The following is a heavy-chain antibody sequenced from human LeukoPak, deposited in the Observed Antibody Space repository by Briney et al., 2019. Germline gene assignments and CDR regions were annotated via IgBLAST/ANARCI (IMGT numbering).Heavy chain of an antibody. CDR3: ARTPRGDYYDSSGYYSRGND. J-gene: IGHJ4*02. Sequence: SETLSLTCTVSGGSISSGSYYWSWIRQPAGTGLEWIGRIYTSGSTNYNPSLKSRVTISVDTSKNQFSLKLSSVTAADTAVYYCARTPRGDYYDSSGYYSRGNDWGQGTLVTVSS. D-gene: IGHD3-22*01. CDR1: GGSISSGSYY. CDR2: IYTSGST. V-gene: IGHV4-61*02.